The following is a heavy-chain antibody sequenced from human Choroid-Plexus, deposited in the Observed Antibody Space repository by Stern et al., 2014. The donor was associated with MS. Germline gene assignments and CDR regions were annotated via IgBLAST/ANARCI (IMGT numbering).Heavy chain of an antibody. J-gene: IGHJ4*02. Sequence: VQLVEYGGGVAQPGGPLILSCAASGFTFSNFGMHWVRQAPGKGLEWVALMSYDGSDKYYADSVKGRFTILRDNSKNPLYMHMNSLRAEDTAVYYCAKDRQWSTYFFDYWGQGSLVPVSS. CDR3: AKDRQWSTYFFDY. D-gene: IGHD2-15*01. V-gene: IGHV3-30*18. CDR2: MSYDGSDK. CDR1: GFTFSNFG.